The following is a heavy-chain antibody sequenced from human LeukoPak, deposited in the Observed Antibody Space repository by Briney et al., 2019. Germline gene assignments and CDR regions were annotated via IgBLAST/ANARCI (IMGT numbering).Heavy chain of an antibody. V-gene: IGHV3-30*18. CDR1: GFTFISYA. D-gene: IGHD4-17*01. J-gene: IGHJ4*02. Sequence: GGSLRLSCVASGFTFISYAMSWVRQAPGKGLEWVAVISYDGSNKYYADSVKGRFTISRDNSKNTLYLQMNSLRAEDTAVYYCAKDRYGDYVYYFDYWGQGALVTVSS. CDR3: AKDRYGDYVYYFDY. CDR2: ISYDGSNK.